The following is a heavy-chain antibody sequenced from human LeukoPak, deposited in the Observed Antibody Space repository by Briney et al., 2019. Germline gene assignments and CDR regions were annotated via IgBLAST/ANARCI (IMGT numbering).Heavy chain of an antibody. J-gene: IGHJ4*02. CDR1: GFTFSNYW. D-gene: IGHD6-13*01. Sequence: GGSLRLSCAASGFTFSNYWMTWVRQAPGKGLEWVANIKPDGRVGYYVDSVRGRFIISRDNAGNSLYLQMNSLRVEDTAVYYCTQNLVAAAGDHWGQGTLLIVSS. CDR3: TQNLVAAAGDH. V-gene: IGHV3-7*01. CDR2: IKPDGRVG.